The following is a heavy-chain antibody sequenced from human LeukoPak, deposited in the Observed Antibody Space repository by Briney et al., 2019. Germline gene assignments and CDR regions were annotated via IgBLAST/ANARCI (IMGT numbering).Heavy chain of an antibody. CDR2: IIPILGIA. CDR3: ARGLIVVRNWFDP. J-gene: IGHJ5*02. CDR1: GGTFSSYT. Sequence: ASVKVSCKASGGTFSSYTISWVRQAPGQGLEWMGRIIPILGIANYAQKFQGRVTITADKSTSTAYMELSRLRSDDTAVYYCARGLIVVRNWFDPWGQGTLVTVSS. D-gene: IGHD3-22*01. V-gene: IGHV1-69*02.